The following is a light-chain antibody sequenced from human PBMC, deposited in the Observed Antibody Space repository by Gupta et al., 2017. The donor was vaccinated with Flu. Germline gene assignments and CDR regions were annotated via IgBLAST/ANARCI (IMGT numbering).Light chain of an antibody. V-gene: IGKV4-1*01. CDR2: WAS. Sequence: DIVMTQSPYSLAVSLGERATINCKSSQSVLYSSSNKNFLTWYQQKPGQPPRLLIYWASTRESGVPDRFSGRGSGTDFTLTISSRQAEDVAVYYCQQEDDLPSTFGQGTKMDIK. J-gene: IGKJ2*01. CDR3: QQEDDLPST. CDR1: QSVLYSSSNKNF.